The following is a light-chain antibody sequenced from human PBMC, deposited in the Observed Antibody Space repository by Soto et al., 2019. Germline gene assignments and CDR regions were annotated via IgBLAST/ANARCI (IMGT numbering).Light chain of an antibody. CDR2: AAS. V-gene: IGKV1-39*01. J-gene: IGKJ2*01. CDR1: QSISSY. CDR3: QQSYSTPPYT. Sequence: DIQMTQSPSSLSASVGDRVTITCRASQSISSYLNWYQQKPGKAPKLVIYAASSLQSGVPSRFSGSGSWTDFTLTISSLQPEDFATYYCQQSYSTPPYTFGQGTKLEIK.